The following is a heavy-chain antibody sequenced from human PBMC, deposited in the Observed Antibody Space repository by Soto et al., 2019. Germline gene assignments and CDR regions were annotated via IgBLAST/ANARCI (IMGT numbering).Heavy chain of an antibody. CDR2: ITPIDGTT. D-gene: IGHD3-3*01. J-gene: IGHJ4*02. Sequence: QVQLVQSGAEVQKPGSSVKVSCTASGGTISSFAFNWVRQAPGQGLEWMGGITPIDGTTNYAEKFQGRVTITADASTSTAYMDLSSLRSEDTAVYYCARSFTKSRRGGVAFDYWGQGTLLTVSP. V-gene: IGHV1-69*01. CDR3: ARSFTKSRRGGVAFDY. CDR1: GGTISSFA.